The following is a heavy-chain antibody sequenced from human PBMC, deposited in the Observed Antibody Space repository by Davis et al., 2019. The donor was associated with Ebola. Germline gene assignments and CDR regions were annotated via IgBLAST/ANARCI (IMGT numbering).Heavy chain of an antibody. V-gene: IGHV2-5*02. CDR2: IYWDDDR. Sequence: SGPTLVKPTQTLTLTCTFSGFSLSTSAVGVGWIRQAPGKALEWLALIYWDDDRRYSPSLMSRLTISRDTSKNQVVLTVTNMDPVDTATYYCAPWSARHGLDVWGRGTTVTVSS. CDR3: APWSARHGLDV. D-gene: IGHD3-3*01. CDR1: GFSLSTSAVG. J-gene: IGHJ6*04.